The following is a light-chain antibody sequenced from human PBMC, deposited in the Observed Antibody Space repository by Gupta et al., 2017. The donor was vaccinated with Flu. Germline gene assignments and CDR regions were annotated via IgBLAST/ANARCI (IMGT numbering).Light chain of an antibody. V-gene: IGKV1-39*01. Sequence: DIQMTQSPSSLSASVGDRVTITCRASQTISIYLNWYQQKPGKAPKFLIYAASSLQSGVPSRFSGSGSGTDFTLTISNLQPEDVATYYCQQSYSTMYTFGQGTKLEI. CDR3: QQSYSTMYT. CDR2: AAS. J-gene: IGKJ2*01. CDR1: QTISIY.